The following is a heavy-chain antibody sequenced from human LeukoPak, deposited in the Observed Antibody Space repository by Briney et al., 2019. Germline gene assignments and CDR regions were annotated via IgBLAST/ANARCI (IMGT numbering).Heavy chain of an antibody. D-gene: IGHD2-2*01. CDR2: IWYDGKNDQ. V-gene: IGHV3-30*02. Sequence: GGSLRLSCAVSGFTFSRYGMHWIRQAPGKGMEWVAFIWYDGKNDQEYAESVKGRFTISRDNSKNTLYLQMNSLRTVDTAMYYCAKDRCSSSTCREAFEIWGQGTLVTVSS. CDR3: AKDRCSSSTCREAFEI. CDR1: GFTFSRYG. J-gene: IGHJ3*02.